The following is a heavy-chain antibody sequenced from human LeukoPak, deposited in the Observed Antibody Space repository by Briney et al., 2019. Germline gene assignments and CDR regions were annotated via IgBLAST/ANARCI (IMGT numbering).Heavy chain of an antibody. Sequence: VESLKISCKGSGYSFTSYWISWVRQMPGKGLEWMGRIDPSDSYTNYSPSFQGHVTISADKSISTAYLQWSTLKASDTAMYYCARQGHNFFDYWGQGTLVTVSP. CDR3: ARQGHNFFDY. V-gene: IGHV5-10-1*01. CDR1: GYSFTSYW. CDR2: IDPSDSYT. J-gene: IGHJ4*02.